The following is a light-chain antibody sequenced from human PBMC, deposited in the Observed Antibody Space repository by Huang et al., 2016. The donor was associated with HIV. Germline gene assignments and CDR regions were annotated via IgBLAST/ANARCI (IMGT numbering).Light chain of an antibody. CDR2: DAS. Sequence: EIVMTQSPATLSVSPGERATISCRASQSVSSKLAWDQQKAGQAPRLLIYDASTSATGIPARFDGSGSGTEFTLTISSLQSEDFAVYYCQHYNNWPPMYTFGQGTTLEIK. CDR3: QHYNNWPPMYT. V-gene: IGKV3-15*01. J-gene: IGKJ2*01. CDR1: QSVSSK.